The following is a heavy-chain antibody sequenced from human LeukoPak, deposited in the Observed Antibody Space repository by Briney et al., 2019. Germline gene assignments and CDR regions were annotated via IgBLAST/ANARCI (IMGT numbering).Heavy chain of an antibody. CDR1: GFTVSSNY. V-gene: IGHV4-59*02. Sequence: GSLRLSCAASGFTVSSNYMSWVRQPPGKGLEWIGSIYYSGSTNYNPSLKSRVTISVDTSKNQFSLKLSSVTAADTAVYYCAREGAGTEDYWGQGTLVTVSS. CDR3: AREGAGTEDY. J-gene: IGHJ4*02. CDR2: IYYSGST. D-gene: IGHD1-7*01.